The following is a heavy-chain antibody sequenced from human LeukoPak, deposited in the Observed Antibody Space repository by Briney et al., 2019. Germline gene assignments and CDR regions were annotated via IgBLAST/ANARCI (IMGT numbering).Heavy chain of an antibody. CDR2: ISGSGAGT. CDR3: AKDVGRMGELSYFDY. Sequence: GGSLRLSCAASGFIFSGYAMSWVRQAPGRGLEWVSGISGSGAGTYYADSVKGRFTISRDKSKNTLYLQMRSLRAEDTAVYYCAKDVGRMGELSYFDYWGQGTLVTVSS. V-gene: IGHV3-23*01. CDR1: GFIFSGYA. J-gene: IGHJ4*02. D-gene: IGHD3-16*02.